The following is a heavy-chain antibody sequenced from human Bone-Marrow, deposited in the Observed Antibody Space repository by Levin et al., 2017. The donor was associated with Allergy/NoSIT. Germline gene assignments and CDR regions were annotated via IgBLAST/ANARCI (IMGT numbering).Heavy chain of an antibody. V-gene: IGHV3-30-3*01. Sequence: GGSLRLSCAASGFTFSSHAMHWIRQAPGKGLEWVAVISYDGSNKYYADSVKGRFTISRDNSKNTLYLQMNTLSAEDTAVYYCARDRDCSTTACRGWFDPWGQGTLVTVSS. CDR1: GFTFSSHA. J-gene: IGHJ5*02. CDR3: ARDRDCSTTACRGWFDP. CDR2: ISYDGSNK. D-gene: IGHD2-2*01.